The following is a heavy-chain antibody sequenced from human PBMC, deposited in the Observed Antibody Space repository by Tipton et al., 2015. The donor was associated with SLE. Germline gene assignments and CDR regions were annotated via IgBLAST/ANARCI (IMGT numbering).Heavy chain of an antibody. CDR1: GFTFSSYA. J-gene: IGHJ3*01. V-gene: IGHV3-30*04. CDR2: ISYDGSNK. CDR3: ARDHYGFDL. Sequence: SLRLSCAASGFTFSSYAMSWVRQAPGKGLEWVAVISYDGSNKYYADSVKGRFTISRDNSKNTLYLQMNSLRAEDTAVYYCARDHYGFDLWGQGTMVTVAS.